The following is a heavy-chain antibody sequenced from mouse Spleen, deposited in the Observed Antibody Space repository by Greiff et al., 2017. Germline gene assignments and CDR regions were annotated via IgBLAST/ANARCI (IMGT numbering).Heavy chain of an antibody. CDR3: ARHDYNDYAFDY. J-gene: IGHJ2*01. Sequence: EVQRVESGGGLVKPGGSLKLSCAASGFTFSSYTMSWVRQTPAKRLEWVATISSGGGNTYYPDSVKGRFTISRDNARNTLYLQMSSLRSEDTAMYYCARHDYNDYAFDYWGQGTTLTVSS. CDR1: GFTFSSYT. D-gene: IGHD2-4*01. CDR2: ISSGGGNT. V-gene: IGHV5-9*04.